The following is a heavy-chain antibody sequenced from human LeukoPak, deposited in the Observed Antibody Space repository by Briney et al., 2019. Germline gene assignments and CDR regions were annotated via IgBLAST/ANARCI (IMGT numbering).Heavy chain of an antibody. D-gene: IGHD5-18*01. J-gene: IGHJ6*03. V-gene: IGHV1-69*13. CDR1: GYTFTGYY. CDR2: IIPIFGTA. CDR3: ARDNLSSYGYYYYYYMDV. Sequence: GASVKVSCKASGYTFTGYYIHWVRQAPGQGLEWMGGIIPIFGTANYAQKFQGRVTITADESTSTAYMELSSLRSEDTAVYYCARDNLSSYGYYYYYYMDVWGKGTTVTISS.